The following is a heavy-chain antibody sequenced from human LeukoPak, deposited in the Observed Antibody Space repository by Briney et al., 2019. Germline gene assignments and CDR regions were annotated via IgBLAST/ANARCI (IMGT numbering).Heavy chain of an antibody. CDR2: ISGSGGST. V-gene: IGHV3-23*01. Sequence: GGSLRLSCAASGFTFSSYAMSWVRQAPGKGLEWVSAISGSGGSTYYADSVKGRFTISRDNSKNTLYLQMNSLRAEDTAVYYCAKAPAPRYYYYGMDVWGQGTTVTVSS. D-gene: IGHD6-6*01. J-gene: IGHJ6*02. CDR3: AKAPAPRYYYYGMDV. CDR1: GFTFSSYA.